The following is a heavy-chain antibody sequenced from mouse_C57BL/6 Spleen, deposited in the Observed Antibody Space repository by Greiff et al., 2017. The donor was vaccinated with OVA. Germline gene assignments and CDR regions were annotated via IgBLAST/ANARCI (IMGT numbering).Heavy chain of an antibody. D-gene: IGHD2-3*01. CDR3: ARGGVYDGSWFAY. Sequence: VQLQQSGAELVRPGTSVKLSCKASGYAFTNYLIEWVKQRPGQGLEWIGVINPGSGGTNYNEKFKGKATLTADKSSSTAYMQLSSLTSEDSAVYFCARGGVYDGSWFAYWGQGTLVTVSA. CDR1: GYAFTNYL. J-gene: IGHJ3*01. V-gene: IGHV1-54*01. CDR2: INPGSGGT.